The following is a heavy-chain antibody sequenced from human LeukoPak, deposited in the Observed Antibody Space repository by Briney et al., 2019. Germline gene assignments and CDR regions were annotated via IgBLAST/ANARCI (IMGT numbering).Heavy chain of an antibody. CDR3: ARDQIEYSTYYYYMDV. J-gene: IGHJ6*03. D-gene: IGHD6-6*01. CDR1: GGSISSGSYY. Sequence: PSESLSLTCTVSGGSISSGSYYWSWIRQPAGKGLEWIGRIYTSGSTNYNPSLKSRVTISVDTSKNQFSLKLSSVTAADTAVYYCARDQIEYSTYYYYMDVWGKGATVTVSS. CDR2: IYTSGST. V-gene: IGHV4-61*02.